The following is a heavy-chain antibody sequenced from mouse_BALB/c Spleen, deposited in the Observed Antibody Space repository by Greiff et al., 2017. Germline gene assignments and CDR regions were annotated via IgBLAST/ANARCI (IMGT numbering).Heavy chain of an antibody. CDR2: INPSNGRT. J-gene: IGHJ2*01. CDR1: GYTFTSYW. CDR3: AYGNYLFDY. D-gene: IGHD2-1*01. Sequence: QVQLKQPGAELVKPGASVKLSCKASGYTFTSYWMHWVKQRPGQGLEWIGEINPSNGRTNYNEKFKSKATLTVDKSSSTAYMQLSSLTSEDSAVYYCAYGNYLFDYWGQGTTLTVSS. V-gene: IGHV1S81*02.